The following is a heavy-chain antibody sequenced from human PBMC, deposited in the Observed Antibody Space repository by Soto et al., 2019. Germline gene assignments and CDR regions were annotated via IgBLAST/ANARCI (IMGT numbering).Heavy chain of an antibody. CDR3: ARSLGSGTGFDY. V-gene: IGHV1-18*01. J-gene: IGHJ4*02. CDR2: ISGYNGDT. CDR1: GYTFSNYG. D-gene: IGHD3-10*01. Sequence: QVQLVQSAAEVKKPGASVKVSCKASGYTFSNYGISWVRQAPGQGLEWTAWISGYNGDTKNAQSLQGRVTVTTDTSTSTSYMELRSLRCDGTAIYYCARSLGSGTGFDYWGQGTLVTVAS.